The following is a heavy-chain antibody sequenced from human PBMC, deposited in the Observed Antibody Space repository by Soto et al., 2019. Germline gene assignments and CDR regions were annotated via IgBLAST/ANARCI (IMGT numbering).Heavy chain of an antibody. D-gene: IGHD3-9*01. CDR2: INPNSGGT. CDR3: ARGWTLDKYYFED. V-gene: IGHV1-2*02. J-gene: IGHJ4*02. Sequence: VASVKVSCKASGYTFTGYYMHWVRQAPGQGLEWMGWINPNSGGTNYAQKFQGRVTMTRDTSISTAYMELSRLRSDDTAVYYCARGWTLDKYYFEDWGQGTLFSVSS. CDR1: GYTFTGYY.